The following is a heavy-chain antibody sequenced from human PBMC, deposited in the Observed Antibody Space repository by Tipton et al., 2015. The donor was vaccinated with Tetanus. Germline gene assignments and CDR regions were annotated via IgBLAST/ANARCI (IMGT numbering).Heavy chain of an antibody. J-gene: IGHJ5*02. D-gene: IGHD1-26*01. V-gene: IGHV4-59*08. CDR2: IYYSGST. CDR3: ARHPIMGAPRWFDP. CDR1: GGSISSYN. Sequence: GLVKPSETLSLTCTVSGGSISSYNWSWIRQPPGKGLEWIGYIYYSGSTNYNPSLKSRVTISVDTSKNQFSLKLSSVTAAETAVYYCARHPIMGAPRWFDPWGQGTLVTVSS.